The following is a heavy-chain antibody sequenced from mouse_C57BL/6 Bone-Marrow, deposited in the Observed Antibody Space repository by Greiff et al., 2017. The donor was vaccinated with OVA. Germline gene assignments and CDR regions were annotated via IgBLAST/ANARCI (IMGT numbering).Heavy chain of an antibody. J-gene: IGHJ3*01. CDR1: GYAFTNYL. V-gene: IGHV1-54*01. CDR2: INPGSGGT. D-gene: IGHD2-4*01. Sequence: QVQLQQSGAELVRPGTSVKVSCKASGYAFTNYLIEWVKQRPGQGLEWIGVINPGSGGTNYNEKFKGKATLTADKSSSTAYMQLSSLTSEDSAVYFCARDYDYDRGPYWGQGTLVTVSA. CDR3: ARDYDYDRGPY.